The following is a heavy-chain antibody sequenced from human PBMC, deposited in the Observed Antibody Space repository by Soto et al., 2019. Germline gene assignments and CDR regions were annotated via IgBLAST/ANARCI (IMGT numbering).Heavy chain of an antibody. Sequence: GGSLRLSCAASGFTFSSYAMHWVRQAPGKGLEWVAVISYDGSNKYYADSVKGRFTISRDNSKNTLYLQMNSLRAEDTAVYYCARDTPGDQPQNYGMDVWGQGTTVTVSS. D-gene: IGHD2-2*01. CDR1: GFTFSSYA. CDR2: ISYDGSNK. J-gene: IGHJ6*02. CDR3: ARDTPGDQPQNYGMDV. V-gene: IGHV3-30-3*01.